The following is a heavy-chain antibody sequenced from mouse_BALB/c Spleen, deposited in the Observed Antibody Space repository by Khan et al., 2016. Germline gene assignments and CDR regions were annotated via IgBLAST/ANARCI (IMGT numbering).Heavy chain of an antibody. CDR1: GFNIKDTY. J-gene: IGHJ4*01. CDR2: IDPANGNT. CDR3: ARGLRSGAMDY. V-gene: IGHV14-3*02. D-gene: IGHD1-1*01. Sequence: VQLKESGAELVKPGASVKLSCTASGFNIKDTYMHWVKQRPEQGLEWIGRIDPANGNTKYDPKFQGKATITADTSSNTAYLQLSSLTSEDTAVYYSARGLRSGAMDYWGQGTSVTVSS.